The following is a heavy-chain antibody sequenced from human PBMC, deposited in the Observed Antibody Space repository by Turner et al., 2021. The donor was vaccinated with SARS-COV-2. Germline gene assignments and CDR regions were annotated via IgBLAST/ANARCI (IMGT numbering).Heavy chain of an antibody. CDR1: GGSISSSSYY. V-gene: IGHV4-39*01. D-gene: IGHD3-9*01. J-gene: IGHJ5*02. CDR3: VTHGEITISGYGWFDP. CDR2: MYYSGST. Sequence: QLHLQESVPGLVKPSETLSLTCTVSGGSISSSSYYWGWIRQPPGKGLEWIGSMYYSGSTYYNPSLKSRVTISVDTSKNQLSLKLSSVTAADTAAYYCVTHGEITISGYGWFDPWGQGTLVTVSS.